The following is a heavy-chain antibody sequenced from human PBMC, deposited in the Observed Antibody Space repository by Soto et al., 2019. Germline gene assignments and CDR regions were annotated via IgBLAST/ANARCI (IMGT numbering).Heavy chain of an antibody. V-gene: IGHV1-3*01. J-gene: IGHJ2*01. D-gene: IGHD6-19*01. CDR1: GYTFSNYG. CDR3: ARSGYSSGWYHWYLDF. CDR2: INAGNGNT. Sequence: GASVKVSCKASGYTFSNYGIHWVRQAPGQRLEWMGWINAGNGNTKYSEKFQGRVTITRDTSASTAYMELSSLRSEDTAVYYCARSGYSSGWYHWYLDFWGRGTLVTVSS.